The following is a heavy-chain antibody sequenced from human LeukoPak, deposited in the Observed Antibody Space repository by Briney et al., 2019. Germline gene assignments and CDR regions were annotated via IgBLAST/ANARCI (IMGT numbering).Heavy chain of an antibody. CDR1: GGSISSGDYY. Sequence: SSQTLSLTCTVSGGSISSGDYYWSWIRQPPGKGLEWIGYIYYSGSTYYNPSLKSRVTISVDTSRNQFSLKLSSVTAADTAVYYCARGWSGGYQLLGRFDYWGQGTLVTVSS. V-gene: IGHV4-30-4*08. CDR2: IYYSGST. J-gene: IGHJ4*02. D-gene: IGHD2-2*01. CDR3: ARGWSGGYQLLGRFDY.